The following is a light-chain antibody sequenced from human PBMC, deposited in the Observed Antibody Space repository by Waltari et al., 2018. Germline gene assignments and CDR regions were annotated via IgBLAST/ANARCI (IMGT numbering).Light chain of an antibody. CDR1: QSVLYSSNNKNY. Sequence: DIVMTQSPDSLAVSLGERAIINCKSSQSVLYSSNNKNYLAWYQQKPGQPPKLLIYWASTRELGAPDRFSGSGSGTDFTLTINSLQAEDVAVYYCQQYVVIPWTFGQGTKVEVK. CDR3: QQYVVIPWT. J-gene: IGKJ1*01. CDR2: WAS. V-gene: IGKV4-1*01.